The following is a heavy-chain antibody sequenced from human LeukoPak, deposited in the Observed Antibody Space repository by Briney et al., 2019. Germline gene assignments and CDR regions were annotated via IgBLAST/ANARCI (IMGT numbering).Heavy chain of an antibody. Sequence: PSETLSLTCTVSGGSISSSSYYWGWIRQPPGKGLEWIGSIYYSGSTYYNPSLKSRVTISVDTSKNQFSLKLSSVTAADTAVYYCARYYYGSGSYSGSETNWFDPWGQGTLVTVSS. CDR2: IYYSGST. CDR1: GGSISSSSYY. CDR3: ARYYYGSGSYSGSETNWFDP. J-gene: IGHJ5*02. D-gene: IGHD3-10*01. V-gene: IGHV4-39*07.